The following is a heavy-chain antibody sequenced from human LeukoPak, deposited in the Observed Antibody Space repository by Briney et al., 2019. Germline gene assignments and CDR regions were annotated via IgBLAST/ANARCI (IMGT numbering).Heavy chain of an antibody. CDR3: AREEYSSSSSYYYYGMDV. D-gene: IGHD6-6*01. J-gene: IGHJ6*02. V-gene: IGHV1-2*02. Sequence: ASVTVSCKASGYTFTGYYMHWVRQAPGQGLEWMGWINPNSGGTNYAQKFQGRVTMTRDTSISTAYMELSRLRSDDTAVYYCAREEYSSSSSYYYYGMDVWGQGTTVTVSS. CDR2: INPNSGGT. CDR1: GYTFTGYY.